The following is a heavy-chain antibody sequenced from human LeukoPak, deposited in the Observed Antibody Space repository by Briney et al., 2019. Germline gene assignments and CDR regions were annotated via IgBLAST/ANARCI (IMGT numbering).Heavy chain of an antibody. V-gene: IGHV5-51*01. D-gene: IGHD3-22*01. J-gene: IGHJ4*02. CDR1: GYSFIDYW. CDR2: IFPGDSDT. CDR3: ARLHGYYDSSGYRAPPFFDY. Sequence: GESLKISCKGSGYSFIDYWIGWVRQMPGKGPEWMGIIFPGDSDTKYNPSFQGQVTISADKSISTAYLQWSSLKASDTAMYYCARLHGYYDSSGYRAPPFFDYWGQGTLVTVSS.